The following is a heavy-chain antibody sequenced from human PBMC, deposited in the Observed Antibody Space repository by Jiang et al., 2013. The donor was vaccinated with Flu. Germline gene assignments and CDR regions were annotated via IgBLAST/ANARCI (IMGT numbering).Heavy chain of an antibody. CDR3: ARVPPPSYSSSSPFDY. Sequence: GSGLVKPSETLSLTCTVSGYSISSGYYWGWIRQPPGKGLEWIGSIYHSGSTYYNPSLKSRVTISVDTSKNQFSLKLSSVTAADTAVYYCARVPPPSYSSSSPFDYWGQGTLVTVSS. V-gene: IGHV4-38-2*02. J-gene: IGHJ4*02. D-gene: IGHD6-6*01. CDR1: GYSISSGYY. CDR2: IYHSGST.